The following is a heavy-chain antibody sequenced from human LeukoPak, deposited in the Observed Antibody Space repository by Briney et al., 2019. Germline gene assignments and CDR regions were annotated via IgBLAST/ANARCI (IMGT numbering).Heavy chain of an antibody. Sequence: GGSLRLAWVPSGYTYCAGAMTRVRQAPGKGLEWVSSITETGGGTYYADSGKGRFTISRDNSKNTVYLQMDTLRDDDTAECYGANARTTLNSVWGQGTLVTVSS. J-gene: IGHJ4*01. V-gene: IGHV3-23*01. CDR1: GYTYCAGA. CDR2: ITETGGGT. D-gene: IGHD1-14*01. CDR3: ANARTTLNSV.